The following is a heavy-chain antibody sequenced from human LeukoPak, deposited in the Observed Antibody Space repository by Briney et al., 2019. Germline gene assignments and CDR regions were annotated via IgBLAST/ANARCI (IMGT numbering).Heavy chain of an antibody. V-gene: IGHV4-38-2*01. Sequence: PSETLSLTCAVSGYSISSGYYWGWIRQPPGKGLEWIGSIYHSGSTYYNPSLKSRVTISVDTSKNQFSLKLSSVTAADTAVYYCARGGGVPAAHYYYYYYMDVWGKGTTVTVSS. CDR2: IYHSGST. D-gene: IGHD2-2*01. J-gene: IGHJ6*03. CDR3: ARGGGVPAAHYYYYYYMDV. CDR1: GYSISSGYY.